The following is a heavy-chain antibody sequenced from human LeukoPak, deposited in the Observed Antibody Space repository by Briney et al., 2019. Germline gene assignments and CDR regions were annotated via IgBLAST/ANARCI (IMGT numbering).Heavy chain of an antibody. CDR1: GFTFSGYA. CDR2: ISGSGGST. D-gene: IGHD3-22*01. CDR3: AKDPGRGLYYYDSSGLPANDAFDI. J-gene: IGHJ3*02. V-gene: IGHV3-23*01. Sequence: PGGSLRLPCAASGFTFSGYAMSWVRQAPGKGLEWVSAISGSGGSTYYADSVKGRFTISRDNSKNTLYLQMNSLRAEDTAVYYCAKDPGRGLYYYDSSGLPANDAFDIWGQGTMVTVSS.